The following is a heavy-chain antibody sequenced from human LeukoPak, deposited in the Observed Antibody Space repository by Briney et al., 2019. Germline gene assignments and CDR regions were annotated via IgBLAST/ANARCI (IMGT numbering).Heavy chain of an antibody. D-gene: IGHD2-2*01. J-gene: IGHJ5*02. CDR3: ARVVVPAALNWFDP. Sequence: ASVKVSCKASGYTFTGYYMHWVRQAPGQGLEWMGWINPNSGGTNYAQKFQGRVTITADESTSTAYMELSSLRSEDTAVYYCARVVVPAALNWFDPWGQGTLVTVSS. V-gene: IGHV1-2*02. CDR1: GYTFTGYY. CDR2: INPNSGGT.